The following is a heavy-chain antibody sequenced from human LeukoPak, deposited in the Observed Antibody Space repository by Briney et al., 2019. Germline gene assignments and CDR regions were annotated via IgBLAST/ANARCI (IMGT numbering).Heavy chain of an antibody. J-gene: IGHJ5*02. CDR3: ASLYYHDSA. CDR1: GFTFSSYE. D-gene: IGHD3-22*01. CDR2: ISNSGTAI. V-gene: IGHV3-48*03. Sequence: GGSLRLSCAASGFTFSSYEMNWVRQAPGKGLEWVSYISNSGTAIYYADSVKGRFTISRDNAKSSLYLQMNSLRAEDTAVYYCASLYYHDSAWGQGTLVTVSS.